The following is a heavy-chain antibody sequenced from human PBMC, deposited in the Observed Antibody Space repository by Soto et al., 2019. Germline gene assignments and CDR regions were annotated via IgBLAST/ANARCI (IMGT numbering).Heavy chain of an antibody. Sequence: QVQLVQSGAEVKKPGASVRVSCKSSGYTFTDYGITWVRQAPGQGLEWMGWINTYKGNINYAQRLQGRVTMTTDTSTSTAYMELRSLTSDDTAVYYCARERGGYKYFDDWGQGARVTVSS. J-gene: IGHJ4*02. CDR1: GYTFTDYG. CDR3: ARERGGYKYFDD. D-gene: IGHD1-26*01. CDR2: INTYKGNI. V-gene: IGHV1-18*01.